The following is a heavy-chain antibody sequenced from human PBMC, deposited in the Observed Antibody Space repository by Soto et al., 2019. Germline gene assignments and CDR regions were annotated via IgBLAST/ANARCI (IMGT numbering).Heavy chain of an antibody. CDR1: GGTFSSYA. CDR3: ARGVGYSPTNVRNGMDV. CDR2: IIPIFGTA. D-gene: IGHD5-18*01. V-gene: IGHV1-69*13. Sequence: SVKVSCKASGGTFSSYAISWLRQAPGQGLEWMGGIIPIFGTANYAQKFQGRVTITADESTSTAYMELSSLRSEDTAVYYCARGVGYSPTNVRNGMDVWGQGTTVTVSS. J-gene: IGHJ6*02.